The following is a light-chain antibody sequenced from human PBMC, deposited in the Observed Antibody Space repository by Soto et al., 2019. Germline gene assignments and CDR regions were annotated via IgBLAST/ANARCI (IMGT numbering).Light chain of an antibody. J-gene: IGKJ5*01. CDR1: QDISNY. CDR2: DAS. Sequence: DIQMTQSPSSLSASVGDRVTITCQASQDISNYLNWYQHKPGKAPKLLINDASNLEIGVPSRLSGSRSGTDFTFTISRLQPEDIATYYCQQYDNFPLTFGQGTRLEIK. V-gene: IGKV1-33*01. CDR3: QQYDNFPLT.